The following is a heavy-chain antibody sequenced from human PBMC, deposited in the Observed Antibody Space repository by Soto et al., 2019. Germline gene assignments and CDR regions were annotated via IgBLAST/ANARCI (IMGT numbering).Heavy chain of an antibody. CDR1: GFTFSSYN. CDR3: ARDQVGMDV. V-gene: IGHV3-21*01. CDR2: IGSSSTYT. J-gene: IGHJ6*02. Sequence: PVGSLRLSCAASGFTFSSYNVNWVRQAPGKGLEWVSSIGSSSTYTYYADSLKGRLIISRDNAKNSVYLQINSLRAEDTAVYYCARDQVGMDVWGQGTPVTVSS.